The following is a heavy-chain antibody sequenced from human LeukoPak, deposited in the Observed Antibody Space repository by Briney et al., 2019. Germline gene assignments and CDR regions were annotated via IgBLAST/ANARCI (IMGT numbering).Heavy chain of an antibody. CDR2: ISSSSSYI. Sequence: GGSLRLSCAASGFTFSSYSMNWVRQAPGKELEWVSSISSSSSYIYYADSVKGRFTISRDNAKNSLYLQMNSLRAEDTAVYYCARVRRDYYDFWSGYSGSSGVGAFDIWGQGTMVTVSS. V-gene: IGHV3-21*01. D-gene: IGHD3-3*01. J-gene: IGHJ3*02. CDR1: GFTFSSYS. CDR3: ARVRRDYYDFWSGYSGSSGVGAFDI.